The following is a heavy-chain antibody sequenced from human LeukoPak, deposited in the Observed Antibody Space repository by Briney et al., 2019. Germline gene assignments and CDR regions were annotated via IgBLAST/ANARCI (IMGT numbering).Heavy chain of an antibody. V-gene: IGHV3-23*01. Sequence: GGPLRLSCAASGFTFSSYAMSWVRQAPGKGLEWVSAISGSGGSTYYADSVKGRFTISRDNSKNTLYLQMNSLRAEDTAVYYCAKIFTSSGFFDYWGQGTLVTVSS. CDR2: ISGSGGST. J-gene: IGHJ4*02. CDR3: AKIFTSSGFFDY. CDR1: GFTFSSYA. D-gene: IGHD6-19*01.